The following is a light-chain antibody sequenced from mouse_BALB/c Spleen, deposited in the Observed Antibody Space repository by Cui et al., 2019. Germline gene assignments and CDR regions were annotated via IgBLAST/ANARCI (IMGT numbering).Light chain of an antibody. CDR1: SSVSY. Sequence: QIVLTKSPAIMSASPGEKVTMTCSASSSVSYVHWYQQKSGTSPKRWIYDTSKLASGVPARFSGSGSGTSYSLTISSMEAEDAATYYCQQWSSNPFTFGSGTKLEIK. CDR3: QQWSSNPFT. J-gene: IGKJ4*01. CDR2: DTS. V-gene: IGKV4-59*01.